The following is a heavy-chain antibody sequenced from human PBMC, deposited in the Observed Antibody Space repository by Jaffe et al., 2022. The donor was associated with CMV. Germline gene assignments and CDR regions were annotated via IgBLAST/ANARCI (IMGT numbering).Heavy chain of an antibody. CDR1: GFAFDDYT. V-gene: IGHV3-43*01. Sequence: EQLVESGGLVIQPGGSLRLSCTTSGFAFDDYTMHWVRQAPGKGLEWVSIITWDSSTAYYAESVKGRFTISRDNSKNSLYLQMNSLRSEDTALYYCARSVVPATYPHYYYYGMDVWGQGTTVTVAS. CDR2: ITWDSSTA. J-gene: IGHJ6*02. CDR3: ARSVVPATYPHYYYYGMDV. D-gene: IGHD2-2*01.